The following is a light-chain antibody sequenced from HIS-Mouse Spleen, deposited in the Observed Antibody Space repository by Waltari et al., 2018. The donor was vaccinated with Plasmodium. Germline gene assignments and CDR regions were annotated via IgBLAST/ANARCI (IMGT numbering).Light chain of an antibody. J-gene: IGKJ2*01. CDR2: KAS. CDR1: QSISRW. Sequence: DIQMTQSPSTLSASVGDRVTITCRASQSISRWLDWYQQKPGKAPKLLIYKASSLESGVPSRFSGSGSGTEFTLTISSLQPDDFATYYCQQYNSYSYTFGQGTKLEIK. V-gene: IGKV1-5*03. CDR3: QQYNSYSYT.